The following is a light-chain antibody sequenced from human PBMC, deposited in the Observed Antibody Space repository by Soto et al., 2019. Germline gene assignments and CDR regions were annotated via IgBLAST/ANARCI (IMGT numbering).Light chain of an antibody. CDR3: CAYAGSGTVV. Sequence: QSALTQPASVSGSPGQSITISCTGTTSDIGGHKYVSWYQQHPDKAPKVLIFEVSNRPSGVSNRFSGSKSGNTASLTISGLQAEDEADYYCCAYAGSGTVVFGGGTKLTVL. J-gene: IGLJ3*02. CDR1: TSDIGGHKY. CDR2: EVS. V-gene: IGLV2-14*01.